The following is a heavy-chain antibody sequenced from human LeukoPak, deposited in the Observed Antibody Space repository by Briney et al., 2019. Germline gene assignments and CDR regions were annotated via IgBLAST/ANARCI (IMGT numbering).Heavy chain of an antibody. J-gene: IGHJ5*02. CDR3: TTAWGWYCSSTSCRRDWFDP. D-gene: IGHD2-2*01. CDR2: IKSKTDGGTT. CDR1: GLTFSNAW. V-gene: IGHV3-15*01. Sequence: GGSLRLSSAASGLTFSNAWMSWVRQAPGKGLEWVGRIKSKTDGGTTDYAAPVKGRFTISRDDSRNTLYLQMNSLKTEDTAVYYCTTAWGWYCSSTSCRRDWFDPWGQGTLVSVSS.